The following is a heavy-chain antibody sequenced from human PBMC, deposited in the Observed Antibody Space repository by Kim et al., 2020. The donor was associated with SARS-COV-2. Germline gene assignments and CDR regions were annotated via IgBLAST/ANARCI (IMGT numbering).Heavy chain of an antibody. Sequence: RFTISRDNAKNSLYLQMNSLRAEDTALYYCAKDKVVAARPSYYYYYGMDVWGQGTTVTVSS. V-gene: IGHV3-9*01. J-gene: IGHJ6*02. CDR3: AKDKVVAARPSYYYYYGMDV. D-gene: IGHD6-6*01.